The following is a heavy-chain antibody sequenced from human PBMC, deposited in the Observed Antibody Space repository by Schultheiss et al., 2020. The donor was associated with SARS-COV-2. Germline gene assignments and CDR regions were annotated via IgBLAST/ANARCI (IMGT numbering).Heavy chain of an antibody. D-gene: IGHD3-9*01. Sequence: SETLSLTCTVSGVSITSYYWGWIRQPPGKGLEWIGSIYYSGSTYYNPSLKSRVTISVDTSKNQFSLKLSSVTAADTAVYYCARDARILTGYDAFDIWGQGTMVTVSS. CDR3: ARDARILTGYDAFDI. V-gene: IGHV4-39*07. CDR1: GVSITSYY. CDR2: IYYSGST. J-gene: IGHJ3*02.